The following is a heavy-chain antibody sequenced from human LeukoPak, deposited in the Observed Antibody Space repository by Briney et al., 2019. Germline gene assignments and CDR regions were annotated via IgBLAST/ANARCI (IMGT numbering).Heavy chain of an antibody. CDR3: ARGRDYGDYFYAFDI. CDR2: IYSGGST. J-gene: IGHJ3*02. D-gene: IGHD4-17*01. CDR1: GFTFSSNY. Sequence: GGSLRLSCAASGFTFSSNYMSWVRQAPGKGLEWVSVIYSGGSTYYADSVKGRFTISRDNAKNSLYLQMNSLRAEDTAVYYCARGRDYGDYFYAFDIWGQGTMVTVSS. V-gene: IGHV3-66*01.